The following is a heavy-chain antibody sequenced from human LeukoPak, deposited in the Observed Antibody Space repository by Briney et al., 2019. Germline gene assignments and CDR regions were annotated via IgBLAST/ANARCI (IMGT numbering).Heavy chain of an antibody. CDR2: INPSGGST. D-gene: IGHD2-2*01. CDR3: ARDYLRIVVVPAATFDY. CDR1: GYTFTSYY. Sequence: ASVKVSCKASGYTFTSYYMHWVRQAPGQGLEWMGIINPSGGSTSYAQKFQGRVTMTRDTSISTAYMELSRLRSDDTAVYYCARDYLRIVVVPAATFDYWGQGTLVTVSS. J-gene: IGHJ4*02. V-gene: IGHV1-46*01.